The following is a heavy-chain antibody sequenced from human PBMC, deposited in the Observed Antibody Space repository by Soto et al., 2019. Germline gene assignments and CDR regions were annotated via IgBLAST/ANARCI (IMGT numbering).Heavy chain of an antibody. Sequence: GGSLRLSCAASGFSFTSYAKSWVRQAPGKGLEWVSTISGRDGSTYYADSVKGRFTISRDNSKNTLYLQMNSLRAEDTAVYYCAKAPVATPLYYYYYGMDVWGQGTTVTVS. J-gene: IGHJ6*02. CDR2: ISGRDGST. CDR1: GFSFTSYA. D-gene: IGHD5-12*01. CDR3: AKAPVATPLYYYYYGMDV. V-gene: IGHV3-23*01.